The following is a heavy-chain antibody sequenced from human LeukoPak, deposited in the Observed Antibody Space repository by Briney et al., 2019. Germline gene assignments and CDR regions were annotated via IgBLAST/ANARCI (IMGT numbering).Heavy chain of an antibody. CDR3: ARDHSSSWINVPFDY. CDR1: GFTFSSYA. V-gene: IGHV3-30-3*01. J-gene: IGHJ4*02. D-gene: IGHD6-13*01. Sequence: QVGGSLRLSCAASGFTFSSYAMHWVRQAPGKGLEWVAVISYDGSNKYYADSVKGRFTISRDNSKNTLYLQMNSLRAEDTAVYYCARDHSSSWINVPFDYWGQGTLVTVSS. CDR2: ISYDGSNK.